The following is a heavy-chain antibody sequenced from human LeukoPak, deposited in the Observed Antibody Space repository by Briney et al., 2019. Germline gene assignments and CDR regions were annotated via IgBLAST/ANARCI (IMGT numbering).Heavy chain of an antibody. V-gene: IGHV3-23*01. CDR2: ISGSGGST. CDR1: GFTFSRYA. D-gene: IGHD2-2*02. Sequence: GGYLRLCHAASGFTFSRYALTSVLQAPGKGLSWMSPISGSGGSTYYAYSVKGRFTISRDNSKNTLYLQMNSLRAEDTAVYYCAKDGDPIVVVPAAIVDVWGKGTTVTVSS. J-gene: IGHJ6*04. CDR3: AKDGDPIVVVPAAIVDV.